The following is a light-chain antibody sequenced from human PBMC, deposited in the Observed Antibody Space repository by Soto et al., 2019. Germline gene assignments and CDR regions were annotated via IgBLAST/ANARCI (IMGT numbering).Light chain of an antibody. CDR1: SNDVGSYYL. J-gene: IGLJ1*01. CDR2: EDN. V-gene: IGLV2-23*01. Sequence: QSALTQPASVSGSPGQSITISCTGTSNDVGSYYLVSWYQQYPGKAPKLIIYEDNRRPSGVSNRFSGSKSANTASLTISGLQAEDEADYHCCSYAGGGTYVFGTGTKLTVL. CDR3: CSYAGGGTYV.